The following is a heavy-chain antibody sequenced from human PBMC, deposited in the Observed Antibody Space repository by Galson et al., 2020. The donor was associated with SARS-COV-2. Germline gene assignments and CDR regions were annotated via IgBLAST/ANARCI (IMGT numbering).Heavy chain of an antibody. V-gene: IGHV3-9*01. CDR2: ISWNSGSI. CDR1: GFTFDDYA. D-gene: IGHD1-26*01. Sequence: GGSLRLSCAASGFTFDDYAMHWVRQAPGKGLEWVSGISWNSGSIGYADSVKGRFTISRDNAKNSLYLQMNSLRAEDTALYYCAKLPDDGSGSVDYWGQGTLVSVSS. J-gene: IGHJ4*02. CDR3: AKLPDDGSGSVDY.